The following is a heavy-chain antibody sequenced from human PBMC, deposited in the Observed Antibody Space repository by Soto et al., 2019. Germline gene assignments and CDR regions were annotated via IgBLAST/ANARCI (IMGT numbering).Heavy chain of an antibody. D-gene: IGHD6-19*01. Sequence: PSQTLSLTCAISGDSVSSNSAAWNWIRQSPSRGLEWLGRTYYRSKWYNDYAVSVKSRITINPDTSKNQFSLQLNSVTSEDTAVYYCAIGMYSSGWYYFDYWGQGTLVTVSS. J-gene: IGHJ4*02. CDR2: TYYRSKWYN. CDR3: AIGMYSSGWYYFDY. V-gene: IGHV6-1*01. CDR1: GDSVSSNSAA.